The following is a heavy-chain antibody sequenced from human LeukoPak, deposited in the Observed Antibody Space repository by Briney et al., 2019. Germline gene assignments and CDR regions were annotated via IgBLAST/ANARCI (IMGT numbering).Heavy chain of an antibody. CDR2: IYTSGST. Sequence: SETLSLTCTVSGGSISSGSYYWGWMGQPAGKGLEWIGRIYTSGSTNYNPSLKSRVSISVDTSKNQFFLKLSSVTAEDTAAYYCARETRRDGYNYLDYWGQGTPVTVSS. CDR1: GGSISSGSYY. D-gene: IGHD5-24*01. V-gene: IGHV4-61*02. J-gene: IGHJ4*02. CDR3: ARETRRDGYNYLDY.